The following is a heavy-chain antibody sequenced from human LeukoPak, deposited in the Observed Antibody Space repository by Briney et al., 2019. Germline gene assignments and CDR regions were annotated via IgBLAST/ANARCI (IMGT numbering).Heavy chain of an antibody. CDR2: INHSGST. J-gene: IGHJ5*02. CDR1: GGSCSGYY. V-gene: IGHV4-34*01. D-gene: IGHD2-21*02. Sequence: PSETLSLTCAVYGGSCSGYYWSWIRQPPGKGREGIGEINHSGSTNYNPTLQSRVTITVATSRNQFSLKLSTVTAADTAVYYCARGRPRGDSKPLYNWFDPWGQGTLVTVSS. CDR3: ARGRPRGDSKPLYNWFDP.